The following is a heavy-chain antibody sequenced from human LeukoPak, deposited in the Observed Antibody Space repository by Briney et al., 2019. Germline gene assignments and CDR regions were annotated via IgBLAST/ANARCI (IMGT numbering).Heavy chain of an antibody. CDR1: GSSFTSYW. J-gene: IGHJ5*02. D-gene: IGHD2-15*01. V-gene: IGHV5-51*01. CDR3: ARRRIDLVWFDP. CDR2: IYPGDSDT. Sequence: GASLLISGKGSGSSFTSYWIGWVRPLPGEGLEWMGIIYPGDSDTRYSPSFQGQVTISADKSISTAYLQWSSLKASDTAMYYCARRRIDLVWFDPWGQGTLVTVSS.